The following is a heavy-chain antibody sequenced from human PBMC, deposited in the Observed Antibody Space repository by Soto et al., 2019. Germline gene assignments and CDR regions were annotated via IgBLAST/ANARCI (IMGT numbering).Heavy chain of an antibody. CDR1: GYTFTGYY. CDR2: INPNSGGT. Sequence: QVQLVQSGAEVKKPGASVKVSCKASGYTFTGYYMHWVRQAPGQGLEWMGWINPNSGGTNYAQKLQGRATMTRDTSISTAYMELSRLRSDDTAVYYCARFGGRGAAGKDYWGQGTLVTVSS. J-gene: IGHJ4*02. CDR3: ARFGGRGAAGKDY. D-gene: IGHD3-10*01. V-gene: IGHV1-2*02.